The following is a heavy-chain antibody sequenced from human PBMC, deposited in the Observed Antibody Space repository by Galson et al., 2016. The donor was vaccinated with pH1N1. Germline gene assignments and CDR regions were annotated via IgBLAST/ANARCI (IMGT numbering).Heavy chain of an antibody. D-gene: IGHD5-18*01. CDR3: ARDNTAMVRGVSYLDI. V-gene: IGHV4-59*11. J-gene: IGHJ4*02. CDR2: ISYTGRA. CDR1: GGSISSHY. Sequence: ETLSLTCTVSGGSISSHYWSWIRQPPGKGLEWIGYISYTGRANYNSSLKSRVTMSVDTSKNQFSLALSCVTAADTAVYYCARDNTAMVRGVSYLDIWGQGTLVTVSS.